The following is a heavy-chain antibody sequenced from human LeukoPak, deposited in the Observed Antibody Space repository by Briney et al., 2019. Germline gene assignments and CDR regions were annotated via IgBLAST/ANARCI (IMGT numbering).Heavy chain of an antibody. D-gene: IGHD6-13*01. Sequence: SETLSLTCTVSGGSISSYYWSWIRQPPGKGLEWIGYIYYSGSTNYNPSLKSRVTISVDTSKNQFSLKLSSVTAADTAVYYCAGAAGTGVNDYWGQGTLVTVSS. CDR1: GGSISSYY. V-gene: IGHV4-59*01. CDR3: AGAAGTGVNDY. CDR2: IYYSGST. J-gene: IGHJ4*02.